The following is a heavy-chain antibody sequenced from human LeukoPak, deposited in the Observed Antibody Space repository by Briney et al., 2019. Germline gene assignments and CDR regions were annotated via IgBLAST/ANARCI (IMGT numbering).Heavy chain of an antibody. V-gene: IGHV3-23*01. J-gene: IGHJ4*02. CDR2: ISGSGGGT. CDR1: GITFGNYA. D-gene: IGHD3-22*01. CDR3: AKRGLVIRVILVGFHKEAYYFDS. Sequence: GGSLRLSCAVSGITFGNYAMSWVRQAPGKELEWVAGISGSGGGTHYADSVKGRFTISRDNPKNTLYLQMNNLRAGDTAVYFCAKRGLVIRVILVGFHKEAYYFDSWGQGALVTVSS.